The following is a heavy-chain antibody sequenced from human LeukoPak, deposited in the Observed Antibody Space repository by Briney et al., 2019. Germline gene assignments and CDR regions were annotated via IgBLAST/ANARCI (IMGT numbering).Heavy chain of an antibody. V-gene: IGHV4-34*01. Sequence: SETLSLTCAVYGGSFSGYYWSWIRQPPGKGLEWIGEINHSGSTNYNPSLKSRVTISVDTSKNQFSLKLSSATAADTAVYYCARMATMGNYFDYWGQGTLVTVSS. J-gene: IGHJ4*02. CDR2: INHSGST. CDR3: ARMATMGNYFDY. D-gene: IGHD5-12*01. CDR1: GGSFSGYY.